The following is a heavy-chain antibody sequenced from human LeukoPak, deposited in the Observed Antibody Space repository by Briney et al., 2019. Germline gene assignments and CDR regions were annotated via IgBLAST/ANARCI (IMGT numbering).Heavy chain of an antibody. D-gene: IGHD3-22*01. J-gene: IGHJ3*01. Sequence: SETLSLTCTVSGGPISSYYWSWIRQPPGKGLEWIGYIYYSGSTNYNPSLKSRVTISVDTSKNQFSLKLSSVTAADTAVYYCARHWDSSGPPDVWGQGTMVTVSS. V-gene: IGHV4-59*08. CDR2: IYYSGST. CDR3: ARHWDSSGPPDV. CDR1: GGPISSYY.